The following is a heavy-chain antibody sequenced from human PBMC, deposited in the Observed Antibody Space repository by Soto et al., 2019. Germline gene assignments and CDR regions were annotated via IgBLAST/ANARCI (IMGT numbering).Heavy chain of an antibody. D-gene: IGHD3-9*01. Sequence: SETLSLTCTVSGGSIGSGGYYWSWIRQHPGRGLEWIGYIYYSGSTYYNPSLKSRVTISVDTSKNQFSLKLSSVTAADTAVYYCARGGYYDILTPPHWFDPWGQGTLVTVSS. J-gene: IGHJ5*02. V-gene: IGHV4-31*03. CDR3: ARGGYYDILTPPHWFDP. CDR1: GGSIGSGGYY. CDR2: IYYSGST.